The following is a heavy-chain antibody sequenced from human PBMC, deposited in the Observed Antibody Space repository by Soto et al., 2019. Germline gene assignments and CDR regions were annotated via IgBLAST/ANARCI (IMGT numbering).Heavy chain of an antibody. Sequence: QVQLVESGGGLVKPGGSLRLSCVASGFTFNDYYMSWIRQAPGKGLEWVSYISSSSGYTNYADSVKGRFTISRDKARNSLYLQMTSLRAEDTAVYYCARGGTTVTDFWGQGTLVTVSS. V-gene: IGHV3-11*06. CDR3: ARGGTTVTDF. J-gene: IGHJ4*02. CDR1: GFTFNDYY. CDR2: ISSSSGYT. D-gene: IGHD4-17*01.